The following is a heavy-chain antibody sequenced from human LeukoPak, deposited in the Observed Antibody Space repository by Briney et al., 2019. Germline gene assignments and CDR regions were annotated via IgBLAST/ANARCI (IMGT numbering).Heavy chain of an antibody. V-gene: IGHV1-69*05. D-gene: IGHD2-2*02. J-gene: IGHJ4*02. Sequence: SVKVSCKASGGTFSSYAISWVRQAPGQGLEWMGGIIPIFGTANYAQKFQGRVTITTDESTSTAYMELSSLRSEDTAVYYCARGTLVVPAAIGGGYYFDYWGQGTLATVSS. CDR1: GGTFSSYA. CDR2: IIPIFGTA. CDR3: ARGTLVVPAAIGGGYYFDY.